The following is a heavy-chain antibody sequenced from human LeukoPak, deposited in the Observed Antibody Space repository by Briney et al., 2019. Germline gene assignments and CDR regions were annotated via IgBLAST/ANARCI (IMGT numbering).Heavy chain of an antibody. D-gene: IGHD4-17*01. J-gene: IGHJ4*02. CDR1: GFTFSSYA. CDR3: ARSRDYGDYGDYFDY. Sequence: GRSLRLSCAASGFTFSSYAMHWVRQAPGKGLEWVAVISYDGSNKYYADSVKGRFTISRDNSKNTLYLQMNSLRAEDTAVYYCARSRDYGDYGDYFDYWGQGTLVTVSS. V-gene: IGHV3-30-3*01. CDR2: ISYDGSNK.